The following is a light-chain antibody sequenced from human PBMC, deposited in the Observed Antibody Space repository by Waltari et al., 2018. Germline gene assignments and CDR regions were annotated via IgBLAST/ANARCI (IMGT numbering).Light chain of an antibody. J-gene: IGKJ2*01. CDR2: KVS. CDR3: QHFFNYPYT. Sequence: DIQMTQSPSTLSASVGDRVTIACRASQSVSDWLVWYQQKPGEAPKVLSYKVSSLENGVPPRLSGSGFGTEFNLTITSLQPDDFATYYCQHFFNYPYTFGQGTKLE. V-gene: IGKV1-5*03. CDR1: QSVSDW.